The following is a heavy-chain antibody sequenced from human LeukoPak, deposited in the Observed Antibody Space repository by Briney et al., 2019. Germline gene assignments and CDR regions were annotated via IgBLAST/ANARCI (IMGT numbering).Heavy chain of an antibody. CDR1: GGSISSSSYY. CDR3: ARVNYYYYYYMDV. CDR2: IYYSGST. Sequence: SETLSLTCTVSGGSISSSSYYWGWIRQPPGKGLEWIGSIYYSGSTYYNPSLKSRVTISVDTSKNQFSLKLSSVTAADTAVYYCARVNYYYYYYMDVWGKGTTVTVSS. J-gene: IGHJ6*03. V-gene: IGHV4-39*07.